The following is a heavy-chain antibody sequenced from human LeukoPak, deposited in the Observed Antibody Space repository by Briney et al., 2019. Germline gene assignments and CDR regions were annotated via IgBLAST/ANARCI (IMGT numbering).Heavy chain of an antibody. J-gene: IGHJ4*02. CDR3: ARLIGDFWSGYYFDY. Sequence: PSETLSLTCTVSGGSISRYYRSWIRQPPGKGLEWIGYIYTSGSTNYNPSLKSRVTISVDTSKNQFSLKLSSVTAADTAVYYCARLIGDFWSGYYFDYWGQGTLVTVSS. CDR2: IYTSGST. D-gene: IGHD3-3*01. CDR1: GGSISRYY. V-gene: IGHV4-4*09.